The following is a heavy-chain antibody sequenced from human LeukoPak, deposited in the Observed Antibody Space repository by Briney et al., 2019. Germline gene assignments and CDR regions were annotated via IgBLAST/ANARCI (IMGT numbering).Heavy chain of an antibody. CDR1: GFTFSDYY. CDR3: ATMGEGDYFDY. J-gene: IGHJ4*02. D-gene: IGHD3-16*01. Sequence: GGSLRLSCAASGFTFSDYYMNWIRQAPGKGLEWVSYISSGRTSTDYADSVKGRFTISRDNAKNSLYLQINSLRVEDTAVYYCATMGEGDYFDYWGQGTLVTVSS. CDR2: ISSGRTST. V-gene: IGHV3-11*03.